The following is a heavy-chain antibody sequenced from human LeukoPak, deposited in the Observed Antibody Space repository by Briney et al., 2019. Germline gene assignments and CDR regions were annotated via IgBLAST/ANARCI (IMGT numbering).Heavy chain of an antibody. J-gene: IGHJ5*02. CDR2: ISGSGGST. CDR1: GFTFSSYA. D-gene: IGHD6-6*01. CDR3: AKSPTSYSSLFSNWFDP. V-gene: IGHV3-23*01. Sequence: PGGSLRLSCAASGFTFSSYAMSWVRQAPGKGLEWVSAISGSGGSTYYADSVKGRFTISRDNSKNTLYLQMNSLRAEDTAVYYCAKSPTSYSSLFSNWFDPWGQGTLVTVSS.